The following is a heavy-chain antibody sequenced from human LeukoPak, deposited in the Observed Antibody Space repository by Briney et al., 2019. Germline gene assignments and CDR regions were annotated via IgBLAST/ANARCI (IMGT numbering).Heavy chain of an antibody. V-gene: IGHV4-59*01. CDR1: GLSISSAY. CDR3: AIGKVAVGAYPNRFLADGWPGWFDT. J-gene: IGHJ5*02. D-gene: IGHD2-15*01. CDR2: MYYRGSS. Sequence: KPSETLSLTCSVSGLSISSAYGGWIRQPPGKGLEWNGYMYYRGSSNTNPSLKSRVSKSLDTSSNQLSLNLPCVTAADPAIHYCAIGKVAVGAYPNRFLADGWPGWFDTWGQGTLVTVSS.